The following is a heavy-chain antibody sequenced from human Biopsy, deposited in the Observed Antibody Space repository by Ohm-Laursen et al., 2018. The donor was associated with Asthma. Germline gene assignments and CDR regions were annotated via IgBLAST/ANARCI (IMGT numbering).Heavy chain of an antibody. V-gene: IGHV1-18*01. CDR3: ASPTYCSGSSCINNYYYALDV. CDR1: GYTFNSAG. CDR2: ISVYNGNT. D-gene: IGHD2-15*01. J-gene: IGHJ6*02. Sequence: SVRVSCKTSGYTFNSAGITWVRQAPGQGLEWMGWISVYNGNTKVAQKLQDRVTMITDTSTSTAYMELRSLRSDDTAVYYCASPTYCSGSSCINNYYYALDVWGQGTTVTVTS.